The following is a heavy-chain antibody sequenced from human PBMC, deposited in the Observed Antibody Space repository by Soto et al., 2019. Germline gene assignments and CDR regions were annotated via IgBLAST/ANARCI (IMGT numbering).Heavy chain of an antibody. D-gene: IGHD6-19*01. J-gene: IGHJ4*02. CDR3: ARGAVAGKFDY. CDR1: GGSFSGYY. CDR2: INHSGST. Sequence: PSETLSLTCAVYGGSFSGYYWSWIRQPPGKGLEWIGEINHSGSTNYNPSLKSRVTISVETSKNQFSLKLSSVTAADTAVYYCARGAVAGKFDYWGQGTLVTVSS. V-gene: IGHV4-34*01.